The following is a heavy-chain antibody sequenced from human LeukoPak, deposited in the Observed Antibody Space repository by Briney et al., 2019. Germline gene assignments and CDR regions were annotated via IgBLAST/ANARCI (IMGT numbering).Heavy chain of an antibody. D-gene: IGHD3-3*01. J-gene: IGHJ4*02. V-gene: IGHV3-23*01. CDR1: GFTFSSYA. CDR2: ISGSGGST. CDR3: AKDRQDLNVLRFLEWLSPFDY. Sequence: GGSLRLSCAASGFTFSSYAMSWVRQAPGKGLEWVSAISGSGGSTYYADSVKGRFTISRDNSKNTLYLQMNGLRAEDTAVYYCAKDRQDLNVLRFLEWLSPFDYWSQGTLVTVSS.